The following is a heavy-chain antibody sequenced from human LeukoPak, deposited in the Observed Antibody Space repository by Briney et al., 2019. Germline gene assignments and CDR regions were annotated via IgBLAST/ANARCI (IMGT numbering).Heavy chain of an antibody. CDR2: INTNTGNP. D-gene: IGHD3-16*02. CDR1: GYTFTSYA. J-gene: IGHJ4*02. V-gene: IGHV7-4-1*02. Sequence: VASVKVSCKASGYTFTSYAMNWVRQAPGQGLEWMGWINTNTGNPTYAQGFTGRFVFSLDTSVSTAYLQISSLKAEDTAVYYCARDRSSYVWGSYRFLLDVWGQGTLVTVSS. CDR3: ARDRSSYVWGSYRFLLDV.